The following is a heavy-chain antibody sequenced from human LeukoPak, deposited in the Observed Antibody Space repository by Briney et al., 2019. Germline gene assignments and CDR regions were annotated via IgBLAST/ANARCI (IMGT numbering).Heavy chain of an antibody. CDR2: IWYDGSNK. D-gene: IGHD6-13*01. Sequence: GGSLRLSCAASGFTFGSYGMHWVRQAPGKGLEWVAVIWYDGSNKYYADSVKGRFTISRDNSKNTLYLQMNSLRAEDTAVYYCARDGASASSSWYEGGYYLDYWGQGTLVTVSS. V-gene: IGHV3-33*01. CDR1: GFTFGSYG. J-gene: IGHJ4*02. CDR3: ARDGASASSSWYEGGYYLDY.